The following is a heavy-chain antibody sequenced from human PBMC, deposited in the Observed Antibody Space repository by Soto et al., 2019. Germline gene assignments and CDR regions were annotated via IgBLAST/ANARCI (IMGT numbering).Heavy chain of an antibody. Sequence: QVQLVQSGAEVKKPGSSVKVSCKASGGTFSSYAISWVRQAPGQGLEWMGGIIPIFGTANYAQKFQGRGTIDGEKPQSQGYMEVSSLTAEDPAEYYRAGGGFLPRGYFDYWGQGSLLTVSS. V-gene: IGHV1-69*06. CDR2: IIPIFGTA. J-gene: IGHJ4*02. CDR1: GGTFSSYA. D-gene: IGHD5-12*01. CDR3: AGGGFLPRGYFDY.